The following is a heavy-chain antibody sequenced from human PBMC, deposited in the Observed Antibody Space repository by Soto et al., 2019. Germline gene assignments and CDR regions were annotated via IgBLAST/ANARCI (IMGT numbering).Heavy chain of an antibody. CDR2: INHRGST. V-gene: IGHV4-34*01. CDR1: GGSFSGYY. CDR3: ASTLRYSSGWGPFYFDY. J-gene: IGHJ4*02. D-gene: IGHD6-19*01. Sequence: QVQLQQWGAGLLKPSETLSLTCAVYGGSFSGYYWSWIRQPPGKGLEWIWEINHRGSTNYNPSLKSRVTISVDTSKNQFSLKLSSVTAADTAVYYCASTLRYSSGWGPFYFDYWGQGTLVTVSS.